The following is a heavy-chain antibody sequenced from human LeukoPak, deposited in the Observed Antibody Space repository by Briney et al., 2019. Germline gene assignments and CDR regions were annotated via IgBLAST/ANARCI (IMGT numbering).Heavy chain of an antibody. Sequence: PGGSLRLSCAASGFFFDDYVVHWVRQPPGKGLEWVSLISGDGVSTYYAESVKGRFTISRDNSKNSLYLQMNSLRTEDTALYYCTKDIRPRYSSSSGFDYWGQGTMVTVSS. CDR3: TKDIRPRYSSSSGFDY. J-gene: IGHJ4*02. V-gene: IGHV3-43*02. D-gene: IGHD6-6*01. CDR1: GFFFDDYV. CDR2: ISGDGVST.